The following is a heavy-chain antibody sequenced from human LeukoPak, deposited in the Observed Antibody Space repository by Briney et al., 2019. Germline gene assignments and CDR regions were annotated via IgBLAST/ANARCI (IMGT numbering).Heavy chain of an antibody. CDR3: ATGLPAAAAAQT. CDR2: FDPEDGET. J-gene: IGHJ5*02. D-gene: IGHD6-13*01. Sequence: SGYTLTELAVHWVRQAPGKGLEWMANFDPEDGETLYTQKFQGRVTLTEDTSTDTAYFELSSLRSDDTAVYYCATGLPAAAAAQTWGQGTLVTVSS. CDR1: GYTLTELA. V-gene: IGHV1-24*01.